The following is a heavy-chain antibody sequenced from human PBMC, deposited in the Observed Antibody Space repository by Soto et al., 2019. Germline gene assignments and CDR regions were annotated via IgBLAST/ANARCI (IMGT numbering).Heavy chain of an antibody. J-gene: IGHJ4*02. CDR2: IYWDDDK. V-gene: IGHV2-5*02. CDR1: GFSLSTSGVG. CDR3: AHARITIFGVVGPRLNFDY. D-gene: IGHD3-3*01. Sequence: SGPTLVNPTQTLTLTCTFSGFSLSTSGVGVGWIRQPPGKALEWLALIYWDDDKRYSPSLKSRLTITKDTSKNQVVLTMTNMDPVDTATYYCAHARITIFGVVGPRLNFDYWGQGTLVTVSS.